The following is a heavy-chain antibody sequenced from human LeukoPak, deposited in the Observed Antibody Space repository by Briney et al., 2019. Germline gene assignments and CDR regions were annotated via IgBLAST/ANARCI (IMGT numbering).Heavy chain of an antibody. CDR1: GGSISSGDYY. CDR3: ARDSSYYYDSSGHI. J-gene: IGHJ3*02. CDR2: IYYSGST. Sequence: TLSLTCTVSGGSISSGDYYWSWVRQHPGKGLEWIGYIYYSGSTYYNPSLKSRITISVDTSKNQYSLKLSSVTAADTAVYYCARDSSYYYDSSGHIWGQGTMVTVAS. V-gene: IGHV4-31*03. D-gene: IGHD3-22*01.